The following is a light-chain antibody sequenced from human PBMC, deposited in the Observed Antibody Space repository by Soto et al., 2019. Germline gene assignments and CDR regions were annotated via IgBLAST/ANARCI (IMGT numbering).Light chain of an antibody. J-gene: IGLJ2*01. CDR3: ATWDDSLKRVV. Sequence: QSVLTQPPSASGTPGQRVTISCSGSSSNIGSETVNWYQHLPGTAPKLLIYLNNQRPSGVPDRFSGSKADASASLAISGLQSGDEADYYCATWDDSLKRVVFGGGTQLTVL. CDR2: LNN. V-gene: IGLV1-44*01. CDR1: SSNIGSET.